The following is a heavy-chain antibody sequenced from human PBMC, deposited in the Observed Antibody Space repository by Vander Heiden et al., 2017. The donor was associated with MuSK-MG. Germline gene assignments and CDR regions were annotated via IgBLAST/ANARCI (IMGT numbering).Heavy chain of an antibody. CDR3: ARGLKKVVTASRAEYFQH. CDR1: GYTSLSYD. Sequence: QVQLVQPRADWQKPPPSVRLSCRASGYTSLSYDISWVRLAPANGLEGRAWISAYNGNTNSARQLQGRVTMTSDAPRGTGYMVLRSLRSDNTAVYYCARGLKKVVTASRAEYFQHWGQGTLVTVSS. J-gene: IGHJ1*01. CDR2: ISAYNGNT. V-gene: IGHV1-18*01. D-gene: IGHD2-21*02.